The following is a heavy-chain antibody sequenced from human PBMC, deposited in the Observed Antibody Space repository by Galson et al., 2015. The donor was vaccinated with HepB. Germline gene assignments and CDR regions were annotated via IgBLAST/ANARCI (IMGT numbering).Heavy chain of an antibody. CDR3: ATRTSDMVRGVIWEDY. J-gene: IGHJ4*02. CDR1: GYSFTSYW. Sequence: QSGAEVKKPGESLRISCKGSGYSFTSYWISWVRQMPGKGLEWMGRIDPSDSYTNYSPSFQGHVTISADKSISTAYLQWSSLKASDTAMYYCATRTSDMVRGVIWEDYWGQGTLVTVSS. V-gene: IGHV5-10-1*01. CDR2: IDPSDSYT. D-gene: IGHD3-10*01.